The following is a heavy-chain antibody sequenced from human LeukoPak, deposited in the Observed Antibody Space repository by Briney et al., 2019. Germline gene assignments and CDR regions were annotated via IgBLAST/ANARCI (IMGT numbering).Heavy chain of an antibody. CDR2: INTNTGNP. V-gene: IGHV7-4-1*02. CDR3: ARDGYDILTGYYNIDY. Sequence: ASVKVSCKASGYTFTSYAMNWVRQAPGQGLEWMGWINTNTGNPTYAQGFTGRFVSSLATSVSTAYLQISSLKAEDTAVYYCARDGYDILTGYYNIDYWGQGTLVTVSS. CDR1: GYTFTSYA. J-gene: IGHJ4*02. D-gene: IGHD3-9*01.